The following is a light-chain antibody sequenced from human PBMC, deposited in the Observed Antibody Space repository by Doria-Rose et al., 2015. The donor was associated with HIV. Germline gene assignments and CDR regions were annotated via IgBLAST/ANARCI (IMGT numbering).Light chain of an antibody. CDR1: QSFSSTY. Sequence: ETVLTQSPGTLSLSPGERATLSCRASQSFSSTYLAWYQQKPGQAPSLLIYDGSTRATGIPDRFRASVSGTDFTLTINRLEPEDFALYYCHQYGTSWTFGQGTKVEI. J-gene: IGKJ1*01. CDR2: DGS. CDR3: HQYGTSWT. V-gene: IGKV3-20*01.